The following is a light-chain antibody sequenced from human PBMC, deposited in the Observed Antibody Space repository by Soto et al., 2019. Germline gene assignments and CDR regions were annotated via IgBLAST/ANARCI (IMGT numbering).Light chain of an antibody. CDR2: GNT. V-gene: IGLV1-40*01. CDR1: RSNIGAGYD. Sequence: QSVLTQPPSVSGASGQSVTISCTGSRSNIGAGYDVHWYQHLPGTAPKLLFYGNTNRPSGVPDRFSASKSGTSASLAITGLQAEDEADYYCQSYDNSLTAWVFGGGTKLTVL. J-gene: IGLJ3*02. CDR3: QSYDNSLTAWV.